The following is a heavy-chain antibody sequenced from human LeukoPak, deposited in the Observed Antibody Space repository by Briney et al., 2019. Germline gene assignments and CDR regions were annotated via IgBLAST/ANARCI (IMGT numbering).Heavy chain of an antibody. CDR3: AREGGLDV. J-gene: IGHJ6*02. V-gene: IGHV3-7*03. CDR2: INHNGNVN. CDR1: GFTFSSYW. Sequence: GGSLRLSCAASGFTFSSYWMNWACQAPGKGLEWVASINHNGNVNYYVDSVKGRFTISRDNAKNSLYLQMSDLRAEDTAVYFCAREGGLDVWGQGATVTVSS.